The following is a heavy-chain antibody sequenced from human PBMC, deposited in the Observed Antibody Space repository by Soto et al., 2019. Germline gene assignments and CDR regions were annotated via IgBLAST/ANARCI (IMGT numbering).Heavy chain of an antibody. V-gene: IGHV4-61*01. D-gene: IGHD6-19*01. Sequence: PSETLSLTCTVSGGSVSSGSYYWSWIRQPPGKGLEWIGYIYYSGSTNYNPSLKSRVTISVDTSKNQFSLKLSSVTAADTAVYYCAREPATPLYSSGHTFYGMDVWGQGTTVTVSS. CDR1: GGSVSSGSYY. J-gene: IGHJ6*02. CDR3: AREPATPLYSSGHTFYGMDV. CDR2: IYYSGST.